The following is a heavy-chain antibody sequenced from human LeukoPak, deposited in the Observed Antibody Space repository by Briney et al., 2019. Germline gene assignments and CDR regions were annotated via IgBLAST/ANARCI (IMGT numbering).Heavy chain of an antibody. CDR3: ARDLQGSVDFWSPEDSYYMDV. CDR1: GGTFSSYA. V-gene: IGHV1-69*13. CDR2: IIPIFGTA. Sequence: SVKVSCKASGGTFSSYAISWVRQAPGQGLEWMGGIIPIFGTANYAQKFQGRATITADESTSTAYMELSSLRSEDTAVYYCARDLQGSVDFWSPEDSYYMDVWGKGTTVTVSS. D-gene: IGHD3-3*01. J-gene: IGHJ6*03.